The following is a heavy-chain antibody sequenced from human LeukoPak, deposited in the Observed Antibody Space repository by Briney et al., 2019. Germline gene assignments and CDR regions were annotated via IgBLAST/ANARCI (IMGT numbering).Heavy chain of an antibody. V-gene: IGHV3-21*01. CDR3: ASGPIIAVAGTGY. J-gene: IGHJ4*02. CDR1: GFTFSSYS. D-gene: IGHD6-19*01. Sequence: GGSLRLSCAASGFTFSSYSMNWVRQAPGKGLEWVSSISSSSSYIYYADSVKGRFTISRDNAKNSLYLQMNSLRAEDTAVYYRASGPIIAVAGTGYWGQGTLVTASS. CDR2: ISSSSSYI.